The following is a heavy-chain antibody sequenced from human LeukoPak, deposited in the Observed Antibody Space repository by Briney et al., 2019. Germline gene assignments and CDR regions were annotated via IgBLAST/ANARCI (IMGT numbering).Heavy chain of an antibody. D-gene: IGHD1-14*01. CDR1: GFTFSSYS. Sequence: PGGSLRLSCAASGFTFSSYSMNWVRQAPGKGLEWVSYISSSSSTIYYSDSVKGRFTIARDNAKNSLYLQMNSLRAEDTAVYYCATGGALTWFDPWGQGTLVTVSS. CDR2: ISSSSSTI. V-gene: IGHV3-48*04. CDR3: ATGGALTWFDP. J-gene: IGHJ5*02.